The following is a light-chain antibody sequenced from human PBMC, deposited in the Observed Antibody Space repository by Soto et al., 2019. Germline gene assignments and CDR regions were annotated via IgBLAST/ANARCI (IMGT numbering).Light chain of an antibody. CDR1: QDISSS. CDR2: DAS. Sequence: DIQLTQSPSFLSASVGDRVTITCRASQDISSSLAWYQQTPGKAPKLLIYDASTLQTGVPSRFRGSGSGTEFTLTISSLQPEDFATYSCQQLASYPIGTFGGGTKVDIK. J-gene: IGKJ4*01. CDR3: QQLASYPIGT. V-gene: IGKV1-9*01.